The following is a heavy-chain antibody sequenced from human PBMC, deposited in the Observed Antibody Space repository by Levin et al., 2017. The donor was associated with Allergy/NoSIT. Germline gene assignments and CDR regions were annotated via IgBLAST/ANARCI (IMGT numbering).Heavy chain of an antibody. CDR2: IYLSGDT. D-gene: IGHD3-9*01. Sequence: SCAVSGGSISSGGYSWSWIRQPPGKGLEWIGNIYLSGDTNHNPSLRSRVTMSVDKSKNHFSLKLSSVTAADTAVYYCATVEGLFCSGVSCSYSFHYWGQGALVTVSS. V-gene: IGHV4-30-2*01. CDR1: GGSISSGGYS. CDR3: ATVEGLFCSGVSCSYSFHY. J-gene: IGHJ4*02.